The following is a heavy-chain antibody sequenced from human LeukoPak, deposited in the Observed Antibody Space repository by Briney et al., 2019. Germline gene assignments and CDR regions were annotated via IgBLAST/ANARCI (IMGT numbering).Heavy chain of an antibody. CDR3: AKSPTYYDILNYFDY. CDR2: ISGSGGST. V-gene: IGHV3-23*01. D-gene: IGHD3-9*01. CDR1: EFTFSSYA. J-gene: IGHJ4*02. Sequence: GGSLRLSCAASEFTFSSYAMSWVRQAPGKGLEWVSAISGSGGSTYYADSVKGRFTISRDNSKNTLYLQMNSLRAEDTAVYYCAKSPTYYDILNYFDYWGQGTLVTVSS.